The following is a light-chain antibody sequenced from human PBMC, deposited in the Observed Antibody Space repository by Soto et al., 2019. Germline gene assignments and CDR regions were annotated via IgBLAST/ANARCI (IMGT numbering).Light chain of an antibody. CDR2: GAS. CDR1: QSISTY. V-gene: IGKV1-39*01. J-gene: IGKJ1*01. Sequence: DIQMTQSPPSLSASVGDTVTITCRASQSISTYLDWYQVTPGKAPKVLIYGASTLQDGVPSRFSGSGSGTEFTLSINNLQPEDFATYYCQQHYNLPPWTFGQGTKVEI. CDR3: QQHYNLPPWT.